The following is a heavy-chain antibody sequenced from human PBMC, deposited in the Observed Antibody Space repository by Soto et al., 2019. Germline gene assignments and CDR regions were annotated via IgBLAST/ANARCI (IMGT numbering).Heavy chain of an antibody. D-gene: IGHD4-17*01. J-gene: IGHJ4*02. CDR1: GGSISSGGYS. CDR2: IYHSGST. V-gene: IGHV4-30-2*01. CDR3: ARASTTVTTLDY. Sequence: QLQLQESGSGLVKPSQTLSLTCAVSGGSISSGGYSWSWIRQPPGKGLEWIGYIYHSGSTYYNPSLKSRVTISVDRCKHQCSLKLSSVTPADTAVYYWARASTTVTTLDYWGQGTLVTVSS.